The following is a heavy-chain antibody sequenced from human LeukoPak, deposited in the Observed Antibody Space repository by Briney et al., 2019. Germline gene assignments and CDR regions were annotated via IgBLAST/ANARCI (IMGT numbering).Heavy chain of an antibody. CDR1: GYTFTGYY. D-gene: IGHD3-22*01. Sequence: GASVKVSCKASGYTFTGYYMHWVRQAPGQGLEWMGWINPNSGGTNYAQKFQGRVTMTRDTSISTAYMELSRLRSDDTAVYYCARVSDSSGYYYDDYWGQGTLVTVSS. J-gene: IGHJ4*02. CDR3: ARVSDSSGYYYDDY. CDR2: INPNSGGT. V-gene: IGHV1-2*02.